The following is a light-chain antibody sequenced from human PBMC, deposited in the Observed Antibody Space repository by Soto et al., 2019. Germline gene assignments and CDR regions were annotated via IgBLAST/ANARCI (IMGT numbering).Light chain of an antibody. V-gene: IGKV1-5*01. J-gene: IGKJ1*01. CDR3: QQYNSYRT. CDR2: DAS. Sequence: GDRVTITCRASQSISSWLAWYQQKPGKAPKLLIYDASSLESGVPSRFSGSGSGTEFTLTISSLQPDDFATYHCQQYNSYRTFGQGTKVEIK. CDR1: QSISSW.